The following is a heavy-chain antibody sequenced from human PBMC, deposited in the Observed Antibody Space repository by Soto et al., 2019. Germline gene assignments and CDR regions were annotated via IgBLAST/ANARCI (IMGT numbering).Heavy chain of an antibody. J-gene: IGHJ6*02. D-gene: IGHD5-12*01. CDR3: ARKSGYSGYDYRTAWDYYYSYGMDV. Sequence: SLKVSCKASGGTFSSYTISWVRQAPGQGLEWMGGNIPIFGTATYAQKFQGRATITADKSTSTAYMELSSLRSEGTAVYYCARKSGYSGYDYRTAWDYYYSYGMDVWGQGTTVTVS. CDR1: GGTFSSYT. V-gene: IGHV1-69*06. CDR2: NIPIFGTA.